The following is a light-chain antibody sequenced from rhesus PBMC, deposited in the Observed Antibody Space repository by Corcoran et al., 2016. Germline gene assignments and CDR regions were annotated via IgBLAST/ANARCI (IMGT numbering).Light chain of an antibody. Sequence: DIQMTQSPSSLSASVGDRVTITCRASQGISSYLNWYQQKPGKAPKLLIYYANRFESGVPSRFSGRGSGTEFTLTISSLQPEDFATYDCQQYNSLPYSFGQGTKVEIK. V-gene: IGKV1-32*01. CDR1: QGISSY. J-gene: IGKJ2*01. CDR3: QQYNSLPYS. CDR2: YAN.